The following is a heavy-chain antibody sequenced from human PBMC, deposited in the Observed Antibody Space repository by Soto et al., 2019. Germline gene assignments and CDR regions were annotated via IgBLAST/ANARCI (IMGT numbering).Heavy chain of an antibody. CDR1: GFTFSSYA. CDR3: AKDNDILTGYYKGAAFDI. D-gene: IGHD3-9*01. V-gene: IGHV3-23*01. Sequence: VQLLESGGGLVQPGGSLRLSCAASGFTFSSYAMSWVRQAPGKGLEWVSAISGSGGSTYYADSVKGRFTISRDNSQNTLYLQMNSVRAEDTAVYYCAKDNDILTGYYKGAAFDIWGQGTMVTVSS. CDR2: ISGSGGST. J-gene: IGHJ3*02.